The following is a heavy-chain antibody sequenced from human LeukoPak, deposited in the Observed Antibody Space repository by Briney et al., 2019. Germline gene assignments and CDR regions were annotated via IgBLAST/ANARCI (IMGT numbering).Heavy chain of an antibody. J-gene: IGHJ4*02. CDR2: IYYSGST. D-gene: IGHD6-19*01. Sequence: SETLSLTCTVSGGSISSYYWSWIRQPPGKGLEWIGYIYYSGSTNYNPSLKSRVTISVDTSKNQFSLKLSSVTAADTAVYYCARGRMAGNFDCWGQGTLVTVSS. CDR1: GGSISSYY. CDR3: ARGRMAGNFDC. V-gene: IGHV4-59*01.